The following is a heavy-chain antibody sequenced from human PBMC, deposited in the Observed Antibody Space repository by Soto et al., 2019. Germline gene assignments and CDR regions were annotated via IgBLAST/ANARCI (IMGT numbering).Heavy chain of an antibody. CDR3: ARDKPDYDSSGYWGPRPLFDP. CDR2: IYYSGST. J-gene: IGHJ5*02. Sequence: QVQLQESGPGLVKPSQTLSLTCTVSGGSISSGDYYWSWIRQPPGKGLEWIGYIYYSGSTYYNPSLKSRVTISVDTSKNQFSLKLSSVTAADTAVYYCARDKPDYDSSGYWGPRPLFDPWGQGTLVTVSS. V-gene: IGHV4-30-4*01. D-gene: IGHD3-22*01. CDR1: GGSISSGDYY.